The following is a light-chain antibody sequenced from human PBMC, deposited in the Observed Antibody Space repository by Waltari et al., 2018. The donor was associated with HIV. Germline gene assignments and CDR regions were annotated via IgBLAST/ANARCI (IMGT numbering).Light chain of an antibody. CDR2: WAS. CDR1: QCVLYRSNNKNY. CDR3: QQYYSTPYT. Sequence: DLVMTQSLDSLTVFLGGRAALNCKSSQCVLYRSNNKNYLAWYEQKEGEPTKLHIYWASTRESGVPDRFSASGSGTDFSLSISSLQAEDVAVYYCQQYYSTPYTFGQGTKREIK. V-gene: IGKV4-1*01. J-gene: IGKJ2*01.